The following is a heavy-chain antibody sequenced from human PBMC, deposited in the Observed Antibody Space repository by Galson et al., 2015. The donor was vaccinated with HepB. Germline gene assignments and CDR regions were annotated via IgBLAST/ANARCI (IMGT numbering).Heavy chain of an antibody. V-gene: IGHV3-48*01. J-gene: IGHJ4*02. CDR2: ITNGGDTI. CDR3: ARDRDWAFDY. CDR1: GFTFSAYS. Sequence: SLRLSCAASGFTFSAYSMNWVRQAPGKGLEWVSYITNGGDTIQYAESVRGRFTISRDNAKNSLYLQMNSLRAEDTAVYYCARDRDWAFDYWGQGTLVTVSS. D-gene: IGHD3/OR15-3a*01.